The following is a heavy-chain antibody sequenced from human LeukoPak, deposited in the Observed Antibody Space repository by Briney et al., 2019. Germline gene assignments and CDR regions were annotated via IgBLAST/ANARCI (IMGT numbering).Heavy chain of an antibody. CDR3: ARRIGITRDAFDI. CDR1: GGSVSSGSYY. J-gene: IGHJ3*02. Sequence: PSEIWSLTCTVSGGSVSSGSYYWSWIRQPPGKGLECIGYIYYSGSTNYNPSLKSRVTISVDTSKNQFSLKLSSVTAADTAVYYCARRIGITRDAFDIWGQGTMVSVSS. D-gene: IGHD3-16*01. CDR2: IYYSGST. V-gene: IGHV4-61*01.